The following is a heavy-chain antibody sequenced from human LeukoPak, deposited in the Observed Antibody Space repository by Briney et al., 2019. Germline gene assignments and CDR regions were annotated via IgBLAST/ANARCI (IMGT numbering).Heavy chain of an antibody. CDR3: ARAGDSSGYEYYFDY. D-gene: IGHD3-22*01. V-gene: IGHV4-4*07. CDR1: GGSISSYY. Sequence: SETPSLTCTVSGGSISSYYWSWIRQPAGKGLEWIGRIYTSGSTNYNPSLKSRVTMSVDTSKNQFSLKLRSVTAADTAVYYCARAGDSSGYEYYFDYWGQGTLVTVSS. J-gene: IGHJ4*02. CDR2: IYTSGST.